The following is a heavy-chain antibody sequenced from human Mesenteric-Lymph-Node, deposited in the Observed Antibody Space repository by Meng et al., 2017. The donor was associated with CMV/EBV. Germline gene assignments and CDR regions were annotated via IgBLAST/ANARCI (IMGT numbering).Heavy chain of an antibody. D-gene: IGHD3-3*01. Sequence: GESLKISCAASGFTFSSYWMSWVRQAPGKGLEWVANIKQDGSEKYYVDSVKGRFTISRDNAKNSLYLQMNSLRAEDTAVYYCARVDFWSGYCFDYWGQGTLVTVSS. CDR3: ARVDFWSGYCFDY. V-gene: IGHV3-7*01. J-gene: IGHJ4*02. CDR1: GFTFSSYW. CDR2: IKQDGSEK.